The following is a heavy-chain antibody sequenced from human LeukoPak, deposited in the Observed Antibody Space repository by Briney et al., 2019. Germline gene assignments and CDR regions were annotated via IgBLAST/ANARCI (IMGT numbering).Heavy chain of an antibody. CDR2: IYYSGNS. V-gene: IGHV4-31*03. J-gene: IGHJ5*02. D-gene: IGHD3-10*01. CDR3: ARDSLPLRGGAPPSFDP. CDR1: GGSISSDYF. Sequence: SQTLSLTCTVSGGSISSDYFWSWIRPHPGKGLEWIGYIYYSGNSYYNPSLKSRVTISVDTSKNQLSLKLSSVTAADTAVYYCARDSLPLRGGAPPSFDPWAREPWSPSPQ.